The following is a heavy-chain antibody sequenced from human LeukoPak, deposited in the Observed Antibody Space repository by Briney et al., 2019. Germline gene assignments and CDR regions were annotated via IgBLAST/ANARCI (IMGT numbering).Heavy chain of an antibody. CDR3: AKDPAMGPELGPAEYFQH. Sequence: GGSLRLSCAASGFTSSSYAMSWVRQAPGKGLEWVSAISGSGGSTYYADSVKGRFTISRDNSKNTLYLQMNSLRAEDTAVYYCAKDPAMGPELGPAEYFQHWGQGTLVTVSS. CDR1: GFTSSSYA. V-gene: IGHV3-23*01. D-gene: IGHD1-14*01. J-gene: IGHJ1*01. CDR2: ISGSGGST.